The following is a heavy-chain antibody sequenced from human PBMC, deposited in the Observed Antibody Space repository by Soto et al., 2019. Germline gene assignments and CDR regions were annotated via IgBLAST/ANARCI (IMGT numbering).Heavy chain of an antibody. CDR3: AREGGGGDYGPPLSAWFDP. CDR1: GGSISSGGYY. Sequence: QVQLQESGPGLVKPSQTLSLTCTVSGGSISSGGYYWSWIRQHPGKGLEWIGYIYYSGSTYYNPSLKSRVTISVDTFKNQFSLKLSSVTAADTAVYYCAREGGGGDYGPPLSAWFDPWGQGTLVTVSS. D-gene: IGHD4-17*01. J-gene: IGHJ5*02. V-gene: IGHV4-31*03. CDR2: IYYSGST.